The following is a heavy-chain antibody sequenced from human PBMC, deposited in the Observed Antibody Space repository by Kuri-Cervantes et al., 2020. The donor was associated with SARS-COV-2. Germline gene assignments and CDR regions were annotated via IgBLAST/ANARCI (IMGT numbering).Heavy chain of an antibody. Sequence: SQTLSLTCAVSGYSISSSNWWGWIRQPPGKGLEWIGYIYYSESTYYNPSLKSRVTILVDTSNNQFSLWLSSVTAADTAVYYCARQSRFTHYVDDWGQGSLVTVSS. CDR2: IYYSEST. J-gene: IGHJ4*02. V-gene: IGHV4-28*01. CDR3: ARQSRFTHYVDD. CDR1: GYSISSSNW. D-gene: IGHD3-3*01.